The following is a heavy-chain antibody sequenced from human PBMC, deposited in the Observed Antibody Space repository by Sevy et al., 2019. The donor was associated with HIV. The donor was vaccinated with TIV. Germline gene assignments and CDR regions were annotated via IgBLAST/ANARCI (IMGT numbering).Heavy chain of an antibody. J-gene: IGHJ6*01. D-gene: IGHD4-17*01. Sequence: GGSLRLSCAASGFTFSSYWMSWVRQAPGKGLEWVANIKQEGSEKYYVDSVKGRFTISRDNAKNSLYLQMNSLRAEDTAVYYCARDRFSTVGLYYFDGMDIWGQGTTVTVSS. CDR1: GFTFSSYW. CDR2: IKQEGSEK. V-gene: IGHV3-7*03. CDR3: ARDRFSTVGLYYFDGMDI.